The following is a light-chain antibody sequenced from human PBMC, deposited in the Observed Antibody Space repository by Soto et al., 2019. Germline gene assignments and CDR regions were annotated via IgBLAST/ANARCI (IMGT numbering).Light chain of an antibody. V-gene: IGKV3-20*01. J-gene: IGKJ1*01. CDR3: QQYGSSPWT. CDR2: GAS. Sequence: ESVLTQSPGTLSLSPGERATLSCRASQSVSSNYLAWYQQKPGQAPRPLIYGASSRATGIPDRFSGSGAGTDFTLTISRLESEDFAVYYGQQYGSSPWTFGQGTKGEIK. CDR1: QSVSSNY.